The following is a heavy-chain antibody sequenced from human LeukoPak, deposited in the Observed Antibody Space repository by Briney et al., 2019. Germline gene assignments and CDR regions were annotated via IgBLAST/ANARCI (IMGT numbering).Heavy chain of an antibody. CDR3: AILAAMAIVDY. D-gene: IGHD5-18*01. V-gene: IGHV3-30*03. CDR1: GFTFSSYG. J-gene: IGHJ4*02. Sequence: GGSLRVSCAASGFTFSSYGMHCVRQAPGKGLEWVALISYDGSNKYYADSVKGRFTISRDNSKSTLYLQMNSLRAEDTAVYYCAILAAMAIVDYRGRGTLVTVSS. CDR2: ISYDGSNK.